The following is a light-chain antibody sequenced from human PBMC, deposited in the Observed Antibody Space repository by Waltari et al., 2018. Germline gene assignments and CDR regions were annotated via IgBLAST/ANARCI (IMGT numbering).Light chain of an antibody. Sequence: AIQMTQSPSSLSASVGDSVPITCRASQTFRNDLGWFQHKPGKAPKLLIYGVSSLQSGVPGRFSGSGSGTQFTLTITGLQTEDFATYYCLQDHNFPYIFGQGTKLEIK. CDR1: QTFRND. CDR3: LQDHNFPYI. V-gene: IGKV1-6*01. CDR2: GVS. J-gene: IGKJ2*01.